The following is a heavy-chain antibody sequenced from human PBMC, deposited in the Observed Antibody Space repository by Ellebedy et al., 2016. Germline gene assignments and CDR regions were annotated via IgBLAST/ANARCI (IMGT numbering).Heavy chain of an antibody. CDR2: INHSGST. CDR3: ARVALVGAKRGCDY. V-gene: IGHV4-4*02. Sequence: GSLRLSCAVSGGSISSSNWWSWVRPPPGKGLEWIGEINHSGSTNYNPSLKSRVTMSVDTSKNQFSLKLSSVTAADTAVYYCARVALVGAKRGCDYWGQGTLVTVSS. D-gene: IGHD1-26*01. CDR1: GGSISSSNW. J-gene: IGHJ4*02.